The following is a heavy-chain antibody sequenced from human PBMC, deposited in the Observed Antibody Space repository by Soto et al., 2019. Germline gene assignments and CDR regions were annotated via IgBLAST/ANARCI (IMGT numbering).Heavy chain of an antibody. Sequence: GGSLRLSCAASGFTFSSYAMSWVRQAPGKGLEWVSAISGSGGSTYYADSVKGRSTISRDNSKNPLYLQMNSRRAEDTAVYYCAKRGGEGAAAGTPIYYYYGMDVWAKGPRSPSP. J-gene: IGHJ6*02. CDR3: AKRGGEGAAAGTPIYYYYGMDV. D-gene: IGHD6-13*01. CDR1: GFTFSSYA. CDR2: ISGSGGST. V-gene: IGHV3-23*01.